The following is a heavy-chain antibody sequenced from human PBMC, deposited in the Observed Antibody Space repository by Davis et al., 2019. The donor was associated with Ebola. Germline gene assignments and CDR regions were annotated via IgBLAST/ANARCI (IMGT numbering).Heavy chain of an antibody. D-gene: IGHD2-15*01. J-gene: IGHJ6*04. V-gene: IGHV3-9*01. CDR3: ASHIDLVGGLEV. CDR1: GFTFGYYD. Sequence: GGSLRLSCEGSGFTFGYYDMHWVRQVPGKGLEWVSGISWHGRDIGYADSVKGRFTISRDNAQNSLYLQMNSLRDEDTALYYCASHIDLVGGLEVWGKGTTVTVSS. CDR2: ISWHGRDI.